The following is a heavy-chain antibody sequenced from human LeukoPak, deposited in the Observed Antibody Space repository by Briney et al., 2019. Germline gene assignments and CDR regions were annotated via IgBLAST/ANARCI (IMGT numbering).Heavy chain of an antibody. CDR1: GFTFSSSW. V-gene: IGHV3-74*01. D-gene: IGHD3-22*01. J-gene: IGHJ4*02. Sequence: GGSLRLSCAASGFTFSSSWMHWVRQAPGKGLVWVSRINSDGSTTSYADSAKGRFTISRDNAKDTLYLQMNSLRAEDTAVYYCARRDSSGYYYFFDYWGQGTLVTVSS. CDR3: ARRDSSGYYYFFDY. CDR2: INSDGSTT.